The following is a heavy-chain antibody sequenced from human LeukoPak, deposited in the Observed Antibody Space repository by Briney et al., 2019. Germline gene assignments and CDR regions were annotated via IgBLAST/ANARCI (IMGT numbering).Heavy chain of an antibody. V-gene: IGHV1-2*02. CDR3: ERSPRRDGYNLFDY. Sequence: ASVKVSCKASGYTFTGYYMHWVRQAPGQGLEWVGWINPNSGGTNYAQKFQGRVTMTRDTSIITAYMELSRLRSDDTAVYYCERSPRRDGYNLFDYWGQGTLVTVSS. CDR2: INPNSGGT. J-gene: IGHJ4*02. D-gene: IGHD5-24*01. CDR1: GYTFTGYY.